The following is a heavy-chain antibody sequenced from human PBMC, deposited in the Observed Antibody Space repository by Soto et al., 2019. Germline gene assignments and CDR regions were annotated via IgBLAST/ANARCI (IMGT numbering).Heavy chain of an antibody. Sequence: GASVKVSCKASGYTFTGYYMHWVRQAPGQGLEWMGWINPNSGGTNYAQKFQGWVTMTRDTSISTAYMELSRLRSDDTAVYYCARDLGSTTGTKSGVPNYYYYYMDVWGKGTTVTVSS. CDR3: ARDLGSTTGTKSGVPNYYYYYMDV. CDR2: INPNSGGT. D-gene: IGHD1-1*01. CDR1: GYTFTGYY. V-gene: IGHV1-2*04. J-gene: IGHJ6*03.